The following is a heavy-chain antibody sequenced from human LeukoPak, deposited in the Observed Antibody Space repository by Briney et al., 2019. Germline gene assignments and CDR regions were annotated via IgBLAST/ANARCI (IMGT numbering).Heavy chain of an antibody. D-gene: IGHD1-26*01. CDR1: GGSIRSSGYY. CDR2: IYYSGST. CDR3: AGTMESESFSTFDY. J-gene: IGHJ4*02. V-gene: IGHV4-39*07. Sequence: SETLSLTCSVSGGSIRSSGYYWGWIRQPPGKGLEWIGSIYYSGSTYYNSSLKSRVTISGDTSTNQFSLKLRSVTAADTAVYYCAGTMESESFSTFDYWGQGTLVTVSS.